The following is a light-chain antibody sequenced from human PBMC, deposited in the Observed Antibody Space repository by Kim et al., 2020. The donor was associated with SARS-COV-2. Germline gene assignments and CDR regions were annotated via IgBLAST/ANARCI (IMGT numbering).Light chain of an antibody. CDR2: QDR. CDR3: QAWDSGTVI. J-gene: IGLJ2*01. CDR1: KLGDKY. Sequence: YELTQPPSVSVSPGQTASITCSGDKLGDKYTSWYLKRPGQSPVLVIYQDRKRPSGIPERFSGSNSGNTATLTISGTQAIDDAEYYCQAWDSGTVIFGGGTTLTVL. V-gene: IGLV3-1*01.